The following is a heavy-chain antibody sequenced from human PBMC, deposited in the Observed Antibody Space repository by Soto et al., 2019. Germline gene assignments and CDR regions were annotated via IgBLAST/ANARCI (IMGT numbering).Heavy chain of an antibody. CDR2: MRGSGSST. Sequence: PGGSLRLSCTASGFTFSNFAMSWVRQAPGKGLEWVSAMRGSGSSTYYADSVKGRFTISRDNSKSTLFLQMDSLRADDTAIYYCAKSPTYYHDSSGYRYFDSWGQGTLVTVSS. CDR3: AKSPTYYHDSSGYRYFDS. CDR1: GFTFSNFA. D-gene: IGHD3-22*01. J-gene: IGHJ4*02. V-gene: IGHV3-23*01.